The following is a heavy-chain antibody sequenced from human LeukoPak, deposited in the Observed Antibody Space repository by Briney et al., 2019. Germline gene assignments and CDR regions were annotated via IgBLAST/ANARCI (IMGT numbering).Heavy chain of an antibody. CDR3: ARVLATTYYYYGMDV. CDR1: GGTSSSYA. V-gene: IGHV1-69*13. J-gene: IGHJ6*02. D-gene: IGHD5-12*01. CDR2: IIPIFGTA. Sequence: ASVKVSCNASGGTSSSYAISWVRQAPGQGLEWMGGIIPIFGTANYAQKFQGRVTITADESTSTAYMELSSLRSEDTAVYYCARVLATTYYYYGMDVWGQGTTVTVSS.